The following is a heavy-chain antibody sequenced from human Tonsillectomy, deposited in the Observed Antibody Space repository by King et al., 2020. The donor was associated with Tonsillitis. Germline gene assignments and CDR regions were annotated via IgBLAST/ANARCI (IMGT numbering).Heavy chain of an antibody. CDR1: GFTFSSYA. V-gene: IGHV3-23*04. Sequence: VQLVESGGGLVQPGGSLRLSCAASGFTFSSYAMSWVRQAPGKGLEWVSAISGSGGSTYYADSVKGRFTISRDNSKNTLYLQMNSLRAEDTAVYYFAKGAPTPKVVPAAMRATILWFVNWGQGTLVTVSS. CDR3: AKGAPTPKVVPAAMRATILWFVN. J-gene: IGHJ4*02. D-gene: IGHD2-2*01. CDR2: ISGSGGST.